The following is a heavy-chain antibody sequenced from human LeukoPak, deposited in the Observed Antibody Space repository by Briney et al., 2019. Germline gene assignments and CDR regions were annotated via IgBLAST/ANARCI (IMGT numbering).Heavy chain of an antibody. CDR2: ISSSGSTI. CDR3: ARDHYDSSGYYDDDAFDI. D-gene: IGHD3-22*01. Sequence: PGGSLRLSCAASGFTFSDYYMSWIRQAPGKGLEWVSYISSSGSTIYYADSVKGRFTISRDNAKNSLYLQMNSLRAEDTAVYYCARDHYDSSGYYDDDAFDIWGQGTMVTVSS. J-gene: IGHJ3*02. CDR1: GFTFSDYY. V-gene: IGHV3-11*01.